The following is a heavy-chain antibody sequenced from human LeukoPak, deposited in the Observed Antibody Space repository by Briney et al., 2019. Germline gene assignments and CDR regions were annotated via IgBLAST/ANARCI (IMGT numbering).Heavy chain of an antibody. J-gene: IGHJ4*02. CDR3: ARDPRYCSGGSCYYFDY. Sequence: GSVTVSCTASGYTFTGYYMHWVRQAPGQGLEWMGWINPNSGGTNYAQKFQGRVTMTRDTSISTAYMELSRLRSDDTAVYYCARDPRYCSGGSCYYFDYWGQGTLVTVSS. CDR2: INPNSGGT. V-gene: IGHV1-2*02. CDR1: GYTFTGYY. D-gene: IGHD2-15*01.